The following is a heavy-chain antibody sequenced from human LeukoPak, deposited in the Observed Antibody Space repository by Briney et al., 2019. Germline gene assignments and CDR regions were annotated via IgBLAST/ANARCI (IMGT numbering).Heavy chain of an antibody. V-gene: IGHV3-23*01. CDR3: AKDANYYGSGSDLDY. CDR2: ISGSGGST. CDR1: RFTFSSYG. J-gene: IGHJ4*02. Sequence: AGGSLRLSCAASRFTFSSYGMSWVRQAPGKGLDWVSAISGSGGSTYYADSVKGRFTISRDNSKNTLYLQMSSLRVEDTAVYNCAKDANYYGSGSDLDYWGQGTLVTVST. D-gene: IGHD3-10*01.